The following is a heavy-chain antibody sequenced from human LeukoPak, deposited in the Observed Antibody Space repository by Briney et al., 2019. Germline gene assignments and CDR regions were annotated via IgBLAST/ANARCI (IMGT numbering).Heavy chain of an antibody. Sequence: PGGSLRLSCAASGFTFSSYSVNWVRQAPGKGLEWVSSISSSSSYIYYADSVKGRFTISRDNAKNSLYLQMNSLRAEDTAVYYCAKLEVEAAFGDYWGQGTLVTVSS. CDR2: ISSSSSYI. J-gene: IGHJ4*02. V-gene: IGHV3-21*01. CDR3: AKLEVEAAFGDY. D-gene: IGHD2-15*01. CDR1: GFTFSSYS.